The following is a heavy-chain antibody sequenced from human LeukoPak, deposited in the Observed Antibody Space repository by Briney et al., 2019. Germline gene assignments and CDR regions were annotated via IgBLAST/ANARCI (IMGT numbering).Heavy chain of an antibody. Sequence: GGTLRLSCAASGFTFSNYGMSWVRQAPGKGLGCVSRISGSGDNSGSGDNTYYADSVKGRFTISRDDSKNTLYLQVNSLRAEDTAVYYCARGSRLGVVERDAFDIWGQGTMVTVSS. CDR3: ARGSRLGVVERDAFDI. D-gene: IGHD3-3*01. V-gene: IGHV3-23*01. CDR2: ISGSGDNSGSGDNT. J-gene: IGHJ3*02. CDR1: GFTFSNYG.